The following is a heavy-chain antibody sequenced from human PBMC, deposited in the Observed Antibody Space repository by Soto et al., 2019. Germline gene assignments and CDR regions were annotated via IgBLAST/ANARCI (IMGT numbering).Heavy chain of an antibody. CDR2: ISSSGSTI. CDR3: ARVYYYYYGMDV. J-gene: IGHJ6*02. V-gene: IGHV3-48*03. Sequence: GGSLRLSCAASGFTFSSYEMNWVRQAPGKGLEWVSYISSSGSTIYYADSVKGRFTISRDNAKNSLYLQMNSLRAEDTAVYYCARVYYYYYGMDVWGQGTTVTVSS. CDR1: GFTFSSYE.